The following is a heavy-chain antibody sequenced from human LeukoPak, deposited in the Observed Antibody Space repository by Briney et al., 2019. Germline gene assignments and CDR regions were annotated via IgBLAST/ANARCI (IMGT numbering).Heavy chain of an antibody. CDR3: ARVISGYTYDGLDY. J-gene: IGHJ4*02. Sequence: PGGSLRLSCTGSGFSFSSYWMHWVRQAPGKGLVWVSRINSDGSSTSYADSVKGRFTISRDNAKNTVYLQMNSLRAEDTAVYYCARVISGYTYDGLDYWGQGTLVTVSS. V-gene: IGHV3-74*01. CDR2: INSDGSST. CDR1: GFSFSSYW. D-gene: IGHD5-18*01.